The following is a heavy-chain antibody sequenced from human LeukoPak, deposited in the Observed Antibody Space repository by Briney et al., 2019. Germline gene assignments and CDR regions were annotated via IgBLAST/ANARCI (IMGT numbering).Heavy chain of an antibody. CDR2: IYYSETT. J-gene: IGHJ6*03. CDR1: GGSISNYF. CDR3: ARFPGGAEYRHYYYMDV. V-gene: IGHV4-59*01. D-gene: IGHD1-14*01. Sequence: SETLSLTCTVSGGSISNYFWSWIRQPPGKGLECIGFIYYSETTNYNPSFKSRVTISVDTSKNQFSLKLNSVTAADMAVYYCARFPGGAEYRHYYYMDVWGKGTTVTVSS.